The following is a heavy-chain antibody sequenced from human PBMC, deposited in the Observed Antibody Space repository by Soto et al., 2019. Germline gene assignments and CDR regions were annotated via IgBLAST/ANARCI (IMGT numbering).Heavy chain of an antibody. V-gene: IGHV3-9*01. CDR2: ISWNSGSI. CDR3: AKGDSSGYYPDPYGMDV. D-gene: IGHD3-22*01. Sequence: SDGTLRLSWSASGFTFDQYAMHWMRQARKKRLGWVSCISWNSGSIGYADSVKGRLTISRDNAKNSLYLQMNSLRAEDTALYYCAKGDSSGYYPDPYGMDVWGQGTTVTVSS. CDR1: GFTFDQYA. J-gene: IGHJ6*02.